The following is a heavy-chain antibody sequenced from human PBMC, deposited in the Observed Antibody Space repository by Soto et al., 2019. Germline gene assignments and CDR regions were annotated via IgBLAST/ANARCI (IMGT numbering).Heavy chain of an antibody. D-gene: IGHD2-2*01. CDR1: GFTFSDYY. J-gene: IGHJ6*02. CDR3: AREGHTMLTTYYYGLGV. V-gene: IGHV3-11*06. Sequence: QVQLVESGGGLVKPGGSLRLSCAASGFTFSDYYMAWIRQTPGKGLEYISYINSGSSFTNYADSVKGRFTISRDNAKNSLYLQMSSLRAEDTAVYYCAREGHTMLTTYYYGLGVWGQGTTVTVSS. CDR2: INSGSSFT.